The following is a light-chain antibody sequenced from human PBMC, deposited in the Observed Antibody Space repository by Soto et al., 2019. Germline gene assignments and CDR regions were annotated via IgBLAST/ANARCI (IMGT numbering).Light chain of an antibody. CDR2: DAS. CDR3: QQRSNWPIT. CDR1: QSVSSY. J-gene: IGKJ5*01. Sequence: EIVLTQSPTTLSLSPGEKATRSCGASQSVSSYLAWYQQKPGQAPRLLIYDASNRATGIPARFSGSGSGTDFTLTISSLEPEDFAVYYCQQRSNWPITFGQGTRLEIK. V-gene: IGKV3-11*01.